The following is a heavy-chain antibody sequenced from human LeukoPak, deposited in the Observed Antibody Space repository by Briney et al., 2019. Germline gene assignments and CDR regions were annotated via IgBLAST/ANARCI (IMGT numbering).Heavy chain of an antibody. CDR1: GFTFSSYS. Sequence: GGSLRLSCAASGFTFSSYSMNWVRQAPGKGLEWVSYISSSSTIYYADSVKGRFTISRDNAKNSLYLQMNSLRAEDTAVYYCARSNSYGYVRTMDVWGQGTTVTVSS. J-gene: IGHJ6*02. V-gene: IGHV3-48*01. CDR2: ISSSSTI. D-gene: IGHD5-18*01. CDR3: ARSNSYGYVRTMDV.